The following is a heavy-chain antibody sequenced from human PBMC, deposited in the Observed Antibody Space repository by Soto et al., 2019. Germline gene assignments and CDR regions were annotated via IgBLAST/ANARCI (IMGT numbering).Heavy chain of an antibody. CDR3: ARDWELGY. D-gene: IGHD1-26*01. J-gene: IGHJ4*02. CDR1: GFTFTTYY. CDR2: ISPSGDST. V-gene: IGHV1-46*01. Sequence: ASVKVSCKTSGFTFTTYYIHWVRQAPGQGLEWMGTISPSGDSTSYAQKFQGSVTMTRDTSTSTVYMDLSSLRSDDTAMYYCARDWELGYWGQGTLVTVSS.